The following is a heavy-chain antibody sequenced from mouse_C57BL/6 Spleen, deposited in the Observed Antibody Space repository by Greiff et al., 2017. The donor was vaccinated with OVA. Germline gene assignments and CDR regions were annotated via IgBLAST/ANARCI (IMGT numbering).Heavy chain of an antibody. Sequence: QVQLQQPGAELVRPGSSVKLSCKASGYTFTSYWMHWVKQRPIQGLEWIGNIDPSDSETHYNQKFKDKATLTVDKSSSTAYMQLSSLTSEDSAVYYCARFELGTYWYFDVWGTGTTVTVSS. D-gene: IGHD4-1*01. J-gene: IGHJ1*03. CDR3: ARFELGTYWYFDV. CDR2: IDPSDSET. V-gene: IGHV1-52*01. CDR1: GYTFTSYW.